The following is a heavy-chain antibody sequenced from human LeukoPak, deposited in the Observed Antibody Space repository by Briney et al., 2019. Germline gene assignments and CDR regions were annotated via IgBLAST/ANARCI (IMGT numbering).Heavy chain of an antibody. CDR1: GFTSSSYW. Sequence: GGSLRLSCAASGFTSSSYWMAWPRQAPGKGLEWVANIKQDASVKQYVDSVKGRFTISRDNADNSVYLQMNSLRIEDTAVYYCARDVVGALDYWGQGTLVTVSS. D-gene: IGHD2-15*01. J-gene: IGHJ4*02. V-gene: IGHV3-7*01. CDR2: IKQDASVK. CDR3: ARDVVGALDY.